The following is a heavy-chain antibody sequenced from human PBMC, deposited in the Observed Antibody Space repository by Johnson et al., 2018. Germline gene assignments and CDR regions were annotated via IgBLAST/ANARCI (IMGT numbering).Heavy chain of an antibody. J-gene: IGHJ6*02. V-gene: IGHV4-59*01. CDR1: GGSISSYY. Sequence: QVQLQESGPGLVKPSETLSLTCTVSGGSISSYYWSWIRQPPGQGLEWIGYIYYSGSTNYNPSLKSRVTISVDTSKNHFSLKLSSVTSADTAVYYCARGRTTVTTWDYYYYDGMDVWGQGTMVTVSS. D-gene: IGHD4-11*01. CDR2: IYYSGST. CDR3: ARGRTTVTTWDYYYYDGMDV.